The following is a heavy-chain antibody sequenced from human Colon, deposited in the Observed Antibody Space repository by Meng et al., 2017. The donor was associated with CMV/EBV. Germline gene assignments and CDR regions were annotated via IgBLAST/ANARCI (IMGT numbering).Heavy chain of an antibody. J-gene: IGHJ4*02. CDR1: GASTSRSTG. D-gene: IGHD4-17*01. CDR3: ARYMTTVTTGYFDY. Sequence: SGASTSRSTGWSWVRQPPGKGLEWIGEIYHSGSTNSNPSLKSRVTISVAKSKNQFSLKLSSVTAADTAVYYCARYMTTVTTGYFDYWGQGTLVTVSS. CDR2: IYHSGST. V-gene: IGHV4-4*02.